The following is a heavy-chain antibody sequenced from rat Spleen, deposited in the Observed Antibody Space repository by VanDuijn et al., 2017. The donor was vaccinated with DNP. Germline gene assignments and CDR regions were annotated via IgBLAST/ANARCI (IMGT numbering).Heavy chain of an antibody. CDR1: GFTFSDHN. J-gene: IGHJ4*01. V-gene: IGHV5-7*01. D-gene: IGHD1-12*01. CDR3: ARHDYDRPNDFYGMDV. Sequence: EVQLVESGGGLVQPGGSLKLSCIASGFTFSDHNMAWVRRAPKKGLEWVATIALDGRSTFYRDSVRGRVTISRENAKSVLFLEMGSLRSEDTATYYCARHDYDRPNDFYGMDVWGQGTSVIVSS. CDR2: IALDGRST.